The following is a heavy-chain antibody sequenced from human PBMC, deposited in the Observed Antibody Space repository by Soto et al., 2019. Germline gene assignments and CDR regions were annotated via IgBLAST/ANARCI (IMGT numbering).Heavy chain of an antibody. J-gene: IGHJ4*02. CDR2: IYYSRET. CDR3: ARVGVTSYYFDS. D-gene: IGHD2-8*01. Sequence: SETLSLTCTVSGVSISTGSYYWSWVRQFPGKGLEQIGYIYYSRETYYNPSLKSRLAMSVDSSKNQFSLQLTSVTAADTAVYYCARVGVTSYYFDSWGQGTLVTVSS. CDR1: GVSISTGSYY. V-gene: IGHV4-31*02.